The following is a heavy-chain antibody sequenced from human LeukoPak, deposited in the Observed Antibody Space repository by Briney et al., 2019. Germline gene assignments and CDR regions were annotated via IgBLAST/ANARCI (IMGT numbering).Heavy chain of an antibody. D-gene: IGHD2-15*01. CDR1: GGSISSSSYY. CDR2: IYYSGST. CDR3: ARGLATPRY. J-gene: IGHJ4*02. Sequence: PSETLPLTCTVSGGSISSSSYYWGWIRQPPGKGLEWIGGIYYSGSTYYNPSLKSRVTIPVDTSKNQFSLKLSSVTAADTAVYYCARGLATPRYWGQGTLVTVSS. V-gene: IGHV4-39*07.